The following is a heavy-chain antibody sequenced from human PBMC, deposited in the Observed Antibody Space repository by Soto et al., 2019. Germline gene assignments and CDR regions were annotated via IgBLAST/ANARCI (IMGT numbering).Heavy chain of an antibody. CDR3: ARESTGTASMDV. CDR2: MNPNSGKP. J-gene: IGHJ6*02. CDR1: GYTFTSYD. V-gene: IGHV1-8*01. Sequence: QVQLVQSGAEVKKPGASVKVSCKASGYTFTSYDINWVRQATGQGLEWLGWMNPNSGKPGHAQKFQGRVTMTRNTSISTAYMELSSLRAEDTAVYYCARESTGTASMDVWGQGTTVTVSS. D-gene: IGHD1-1*01.